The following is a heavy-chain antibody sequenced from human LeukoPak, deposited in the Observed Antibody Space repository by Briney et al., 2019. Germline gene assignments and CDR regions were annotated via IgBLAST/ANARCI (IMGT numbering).Heavy chain of an antibody. CDR1: GFNLKTYS. J-gene: IGHJ4*02. Sequence: GGSLRLSCAASGFNLKTYSINWVRQAPGKGLEWISYITSDSAFMYYADSVKGRFTISRDNAKNSVYLQMHSLRVEDTAVYYCARVGYGSGSAAFDYWGQGTLVTVSS. D-gene: IGHD3-10*01. CDR2: ITSDSAFM. V-gene: IGHV3-48*01. CDR3: ARVGYGSGSAAFDY.